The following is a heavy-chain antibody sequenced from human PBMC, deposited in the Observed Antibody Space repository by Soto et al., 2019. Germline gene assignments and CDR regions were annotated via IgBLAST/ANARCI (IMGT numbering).Heavy chain of an antibody. D-gene: IGHD3-22*01. V-gene: IGHV3-23*01. Sequence: EVQLLESGGGLVQPGGSLRLSCAASGFTFSSYAMSWVRQAPGKGLEWVSVISTSGGATFYADSVKGRFTMSRDNSKNMLYLQMNSLRAEDTAVYYCAKGVSRTSYDSSDWGQGTLVTVSS. CDR2: ISTSGGAT. J-gene: IGHJ1*01. CDR1: GFTFSSYA. CDR3: AKGVSRTSYDSSD.